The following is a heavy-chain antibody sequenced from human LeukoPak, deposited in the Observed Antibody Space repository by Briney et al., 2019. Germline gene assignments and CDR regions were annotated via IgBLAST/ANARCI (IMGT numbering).Heavy chain of an antibody. CDR2: IIPSFGTA. D-gene: IGHD6-6*01. CDR3: GREAVGGLVGVRANAENFQN. Sequence: SVKVSCKASGGTFSSYAISWVRQAPGQGLEWMGGIIPSFGTANYAQKFQGRVTITADESTSTAYMGVSSLRSEETAVYYCGREAVGGLVGVRANAENFQNWGQGTLVTVSS. CDR1: GGTFSSYA. V-gene: IGHV1-69*01. J-gene: IGHJ1*01.